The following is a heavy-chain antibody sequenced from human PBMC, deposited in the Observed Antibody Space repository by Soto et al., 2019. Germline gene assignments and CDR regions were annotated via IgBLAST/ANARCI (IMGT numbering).Heavy chain of an antibody. CDR1: GYTFITYG. CDR2: ISAYNGNT. J-gene: IGHJ4*02. Sequence: QVQLVQSGGEVKTPGASVKVSCKASGYTFITYGVAWVRQAPGQGLEWLGWISAYNGNTHYPQKFQGRVTVTTDTSTSTAYMELRSLRSDDTAIYYCARGRYLDYWGQGTLVAVSS. V-gene: IGHV1-18*01. D-gene: IGHD3-16*02. CDR3: ARGRYLDY.